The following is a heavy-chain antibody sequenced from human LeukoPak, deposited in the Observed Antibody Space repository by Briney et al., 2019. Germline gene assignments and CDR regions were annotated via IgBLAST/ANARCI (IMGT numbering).Heavy chain of an antibody. CDR3: ARGDKQLVFNRNKGGFDP. J-gene: IGHJ5*02. V-gene: IGHV3-7*01. CDR2: IKQNGSEK. CDR1: GFPFSSYW. D-gene: IGHD6-13*01. Sequence: GGSLRLSCAASGFPFSSYWMSWVRQAPGKGLEWVANIKQNGSEKYYVESLKGRFTISRDNAKNSLYLQMNSLRAEDTAVYFCARGDKQLVFNRNKGGFDPWGQGTLVTVCS.